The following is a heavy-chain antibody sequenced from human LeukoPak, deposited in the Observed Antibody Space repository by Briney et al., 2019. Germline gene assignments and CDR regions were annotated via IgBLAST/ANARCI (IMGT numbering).Heavy chain of an antibody. CDR3: ARGSRGYSGYEKIGAFDY. CDR2: IYYSGST. D-gene: IGHD5-12*01. CDR1: GGSFSGYY. Sequence: SETLSLTCAVYGGSFSGYYWSWIRQPPGKGLEWIGYIYYSGSTNYNPSLKSRVTISVDTSKNQFSLKLSSVTAADTAVYYCARGSRGYSGYEKIGAFDYWGQGTLVTVSS. J-gene: IGHJ4*02. V-gene: IGHV4-59*01.